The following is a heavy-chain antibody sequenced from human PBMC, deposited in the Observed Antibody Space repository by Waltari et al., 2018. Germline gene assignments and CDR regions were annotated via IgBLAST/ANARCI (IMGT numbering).Heavy chain of an antibody. CDR2: IKQDGSVK. D-gene: IGHD6-13*01. CDR1: GFTFSSYW. Sequence: EVQLVESGGGLVQPGGSLRLSCAASGFTFSSYWMSWVRQAPGKGLEWWANIKQDGSVKYYVDSVKGRFTISRDNAKNSLYLQMNSLRSEDTAVYYCARARSYSSTKRNWFDPWCQGTLVTVSS. V-gene: IGHV3-7*01. CDR3: ARARSYSSTKRNWFDP. J-gene: IGHJ5*02.